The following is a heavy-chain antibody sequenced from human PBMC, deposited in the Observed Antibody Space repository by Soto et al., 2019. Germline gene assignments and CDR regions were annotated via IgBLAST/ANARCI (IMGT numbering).Heavy chain of an antibody. V-gene: IGHV3-64D*06. CDR3: VKVMDSSGWYYFDY. Sequence: GGSLRLSCSASGFTFSSYAMHWVRQAPGKGLEYVSAISSNGSSTYYADSVKGRITIARDNSKNTLYLQMSSLRVEATYVYYCVKVMDSSGWYYFDYWGQGTLVTVSS. D-gene: IGHD6-19*01. CDR2: ISSNGSST. J-gene: IGHJ4*02. CDR1: GFTFSSYA.